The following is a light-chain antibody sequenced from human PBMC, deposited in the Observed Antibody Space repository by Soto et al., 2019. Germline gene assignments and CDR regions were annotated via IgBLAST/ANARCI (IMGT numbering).Light chain of an antibody. CDR1: QSVSSR. CDR3: QAGT. V-gene: IGKV3-20*01. CDR2: AAS. Sequence: ETVITQSPSTLSLSPVGGVTLSCRASQSVSSRLAWYQQKPGQAPRLLIYAASSRATGIPDRFSGSGSGTEFTLSISRVEPEDFALYYCQAGTFGQGQRREIK. J-gene: IGKJ5*01.